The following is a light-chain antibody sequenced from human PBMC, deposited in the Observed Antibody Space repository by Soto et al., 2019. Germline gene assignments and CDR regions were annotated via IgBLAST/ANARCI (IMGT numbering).Light chain of an antibody. CDR2: AAS. CDR1: QGVNSY. Sequence: DIQMTQSPSSLSASVGDRVTITCRASQGVNSYLNWYQHKPGKAPELLVFAASNLQSGVPSRFSGSGSGTDFTLTSSNLQREDFATYYCQQSYIAPLTFGGGTKVEIK. J-gene: IGKJ4*01. V-gene: IGKV1-39*01. CDR3: QQSYIAPLT.